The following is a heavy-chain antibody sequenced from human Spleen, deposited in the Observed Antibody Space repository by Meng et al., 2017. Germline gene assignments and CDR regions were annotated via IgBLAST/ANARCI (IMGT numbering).Heavy chain of an antibody. J-gene: IGHJ4*02. V-gene: IGHV3-66*01. CDR1: GLTVSSNY. Sequence: GESLKISCAASGLTVSSNYMNWVRQAPGKGLEWVSVIYSDGRTYYADSVKGRFIISRDNAKNTLYLQMNSLRAEDTAVYYCGRDLGGIFAYWGQGALVTVSS. CDR2: IYSDGRT. CDR3: GRDLGGIFAY. D-gene: IGHD6-13*01.